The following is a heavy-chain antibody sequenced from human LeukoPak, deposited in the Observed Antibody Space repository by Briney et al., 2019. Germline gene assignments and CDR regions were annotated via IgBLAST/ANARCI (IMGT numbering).Heavy chain of an antibody. J-gene: IGHJ6*02. CDR2: IIPIFGTA. CDR3: ARDQNIVVVPAATPGMDV. Sequence: SVKVSRKASGGTFSSYAISWVRQAPGKELEWMGGIIPIFGTANYAQKFQGRVTITADESTSTAYMELSSLRSEDTAVYYCARDQNIVVVPAATPGMDVWGQGTTVTVSS. CDR1: GGTFSSYA. D-gene: IGHD2-2*01. V-gene: IGHV1-69*13.